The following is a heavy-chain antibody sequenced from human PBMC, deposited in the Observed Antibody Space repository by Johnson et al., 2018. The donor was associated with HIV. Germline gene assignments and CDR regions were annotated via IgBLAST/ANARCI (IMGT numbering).Heavy chain of an antibody. CDR3: AKDQFPAYSNSLFPDAFDI. Sequence: MLLVESGGGLVQPGGSLRLSCAASGFTFSSYDMNWVRQAPGKGLEWVSVISGSGGSTYHADSVKGRFTISRDNSKNTLYLQMNSLRAEDTAVYYCAKDQFPAYSNSLFPDAFDIWGQGTMVTVSS. V-gene: IGHV3-23*04. CDR1: GFTFSSYD. CDR2: ISGSGGST. D-gene: IGHD6-6*01. J-gene: IGHJ3*02.